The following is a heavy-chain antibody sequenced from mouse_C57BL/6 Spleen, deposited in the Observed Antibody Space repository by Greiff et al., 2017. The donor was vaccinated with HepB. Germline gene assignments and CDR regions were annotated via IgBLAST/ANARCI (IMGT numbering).Heavy chain of an antibody. CDR1: GFTFSSYT. V-gene: IGHV5-9*01. J-gene: IGHJ1*03. Sequence: DVQLVESGGGLVKPGGSLKLSCAASGFTFSSYTMSWVRQTPEKRLEWVATISGGGGNTYYPDSVKGRFTISRDNAKNTLYLQMSSLRSEDTALYYCARHIYYGNYWYFDVWGTGTTVTVSS. D-gene: IGHD2-1*01. CDR2: ISGGGGNT. CDR3: ARHIYYGNYWYFDV.